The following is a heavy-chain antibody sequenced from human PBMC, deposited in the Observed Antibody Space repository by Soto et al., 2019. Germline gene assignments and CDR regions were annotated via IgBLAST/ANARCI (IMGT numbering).Heavy chain of an antibody. J-gene: IGHJ4*02. CDR3: AREQYNWKL. CDR1: GVSITGYY. V-gene: IGHV4-59*01. D-gene: IGHD1-20*01. CDR2: VYHTGNT. Sequence: PSETLSLTCSVSGVSITGYYWTWIRHPPGKGLEWIGYVYHTGNTYYNPSLKSRVTISLDTSKNQVSLRLRSVTAADTAVYYCAREQYNWKLWGQGTLVTVS.